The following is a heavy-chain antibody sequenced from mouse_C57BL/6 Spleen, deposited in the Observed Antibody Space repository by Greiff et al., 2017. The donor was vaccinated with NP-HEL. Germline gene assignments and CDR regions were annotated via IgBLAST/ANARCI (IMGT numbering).Heavy chain of an antibody. CDR1: GYTFTDYN. J-gene: IGHJ2*01. CDR3: AREDYYGSSYGYYFDY. CDR2: INPNNGGT. V-gene: IGHV1-22*01. D-gene: IGHD1-1*01. Sequence: EVQLQQSGPELVKPGASVKMSCKASGYTFTDYNMHWVKQSHGQSLEWIGYINPNNGGTSYNQKFKGKATLTVNKSSSTAYMALSSLTSEDSAVYYGAREDYYGSSYGYYFDYWGQGTTLTVSS.